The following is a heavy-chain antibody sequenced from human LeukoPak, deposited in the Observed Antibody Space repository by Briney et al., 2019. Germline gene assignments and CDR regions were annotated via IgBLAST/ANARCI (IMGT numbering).Heavy chain of an antibody. D-gene: IGHD5/OR15-5a*01. CDR1: GGSISSYY. J-gene: IGHJ4*02. CDR2: IYTSGST. CDR3: ARARGATSTKYFDY. Sequence: SETLSLTCTVSGGSISSYYWSWIRQPAGKGLEWIGRIYTSGSTNYNPSLKSRATMSVDTSKNQFSLKLSSVTAADTAVYYCARARGATSTKYFDYWGQGTLVTVSS. V-gene: IGHV4-4*07.